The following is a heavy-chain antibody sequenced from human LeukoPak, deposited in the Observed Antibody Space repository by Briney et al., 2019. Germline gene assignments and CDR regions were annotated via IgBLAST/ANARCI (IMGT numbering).Heavy chain of an antibody. V-gene: IGHV4-4*07. CDR3: ARDNDFFDY. Sequence: SETLSLTCSVSGGSINTYYCSCIRQPAGKGLEWIGRIHSSGSTHYNPSLKSRVTMSLDTSKNQFSLKLTSVPAADPAVYYCARDNDFFDYWGQGTLVTVSS. J-gene: IGHJ4*02. CDR2: IHSSGST. CDR1: GGSINTYY.